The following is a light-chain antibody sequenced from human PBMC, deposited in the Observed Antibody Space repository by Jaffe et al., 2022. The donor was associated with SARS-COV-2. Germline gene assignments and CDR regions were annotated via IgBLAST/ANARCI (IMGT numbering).Light chain of an antibody. CDR1: QSITNKY. J-gene: IGKJ1*01. V-gene: IGKV3-20*01. Sequence: EIVLTQSPGTLSLSPGERGTLSCRASQSITNKYLAWYQQKPGQAPRLLIYGASNRATGLPDRFSGSGSETDFTLTISRLEPEDFAVYYCQQYGSSPLTFGQGTKVEIK. CDR2: GAS. CDR3: QQYGSSPLT.